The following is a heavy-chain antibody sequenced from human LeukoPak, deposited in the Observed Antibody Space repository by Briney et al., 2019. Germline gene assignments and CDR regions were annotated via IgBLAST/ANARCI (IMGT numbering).Heavy chain of an antibody. J-gene: IGHJ4*02. CDR1: GFTLSTYW. D-gene: IGHD6-19*01. CDR2: INSDGSRT. CDR3: ARRIAVAGTYDY. Sequence: GGSLRLSCAASGFTLSTYWMHWVRQAPGKGLVRVSRINSDGSRTDYADSVRGRFTTSRDNAKNTLYLQMNSLRADDTAVYYCARRIAVAGTYDYWGRGTLVTVSS. V-gene: IGHV3-74*01.